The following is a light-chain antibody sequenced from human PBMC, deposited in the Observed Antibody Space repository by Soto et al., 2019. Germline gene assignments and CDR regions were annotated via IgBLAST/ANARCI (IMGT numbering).Light chain of an antibody. CDR1: QSVSNNY. CDR2: GAS. J-gene: IGKJ1*01. Sequence: EIVLTQSPGTLSLSPGERATLSCRASQSVSNNYLAWYQQKPGQAPGLLIYGASNRATGIPDRFSGSGSGTDFTLTISRLEPEDFAVYYCHQYSSSRRTFGQGTKVDIK. CDR3: HQYSSSRRT. V-gene: IGKV3-20*01.